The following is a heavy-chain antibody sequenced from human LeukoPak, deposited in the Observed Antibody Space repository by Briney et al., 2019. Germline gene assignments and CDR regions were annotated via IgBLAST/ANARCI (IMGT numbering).Heavy chain of an antibody. J-gene: IGHJ5*02. D-gene: IGHD6-13*01. V-gene: IGHV6-1*01. CDR2: TYYRSKWYN. Sequence: SQTLSLTCAISGDSVSSNSVAWNWIRQSPSRGLGWLGRTYYRSKWYNDYAVSVKSRITINPDTSKNQFSLQLNSVTPEDTAVYYCARATARSSWSTGGWFDPWGQGTLVTVSS. CDR1: GDSVSSNSVA. CDR3: ARATARSSWSTGGWFDP.